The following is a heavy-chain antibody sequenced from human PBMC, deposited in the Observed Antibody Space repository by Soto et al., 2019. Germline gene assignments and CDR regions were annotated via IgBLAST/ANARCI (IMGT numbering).Heavy chain of an antibody. CDR3: ARDLSSSWYYFDY. V-gene: IGHV3-21*01. CDR1: GFTFSSYS. CDR2: ISSSSSYI. Sequence: PGGSLRLACAASGFTFSSYSMNWVRQAPGKGLEWVSSISSSSSYIYYADSVKGRFTISRDNAKNSLYLQMNSLRAEDTAVYYCARDLSSSWYYFDYWGQGTLVTVSS. J-gene: IGHJ4*02. D-gene: IGHD6-13*01.